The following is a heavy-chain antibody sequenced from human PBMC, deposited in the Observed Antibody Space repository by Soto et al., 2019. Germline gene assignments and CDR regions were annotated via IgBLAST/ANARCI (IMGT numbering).Heavy chain of an antibody. CDR3: ARSDWSGYLDV. CDR2: IYPGDSDT. D-gene: IGHD3-3*01. J-gene: IGHJ6*02. Sequence: PGESLKISCKGSGYSFTTYWIGWVRQMPGKGLEWMGIIYPGDSDTRYSPSFLGQVTISADKSISTAYLQWSRLKASDTAMYYCARSDWSGYLDVWSQGTTVTVSS. V-gene: IGHV5-51*01. CDR1: GYSFTTYW.